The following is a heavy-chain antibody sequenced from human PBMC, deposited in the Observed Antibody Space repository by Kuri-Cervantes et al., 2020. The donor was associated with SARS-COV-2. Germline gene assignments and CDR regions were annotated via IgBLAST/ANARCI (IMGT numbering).Heavy chain of an antibody. Sequence: GGSLRLSCTATGFTFGGYAMNWFRQTPGKGLEWVGFSRSKAYGGTSEYAASVKDRFTSSRDDTGTIAYLQMNSLKTEGTAVYYCTTGPSVAVRPDSYFYMDVWGKGTTVTVSS. CDR3: TTGPSVAVRPDSYFYMDV. D-gene: IGHD3-10*01. CDR2: SRSKAYGGTS. V-gene: IGHV3-49*03. CDR1: GFTFGGYA. J-gene: IGHJ6*03.